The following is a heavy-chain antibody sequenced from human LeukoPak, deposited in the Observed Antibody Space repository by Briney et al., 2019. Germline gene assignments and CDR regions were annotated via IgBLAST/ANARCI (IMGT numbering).Heavy chain of an antibody. D-gene: IGHD2-15*01. J-gene: IGHJ4*02. CDR1: GFTFSSYA. Sequence: PGRSLRLSCAASGFTFSSYAMHWVRQAPGKGLEWVAVISYDGSNKYYADSVKGRFTISRDNSKNTLYLQMNSLGAEDTAVYYCARPGYLVVQGYFDYWGQGTLVTVSS. CDR2: ISYDGSNK. CDR3: ARPGYLVVQGYFDY. V-gene: IGHV3-30*04.